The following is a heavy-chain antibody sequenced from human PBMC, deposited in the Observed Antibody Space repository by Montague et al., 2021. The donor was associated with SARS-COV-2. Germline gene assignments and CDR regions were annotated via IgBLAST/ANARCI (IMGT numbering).Heavy chain of an antibody. Sequence: SETLSLTCSVSGGSIGSYYWSWLWLPPATGLEWIGNIHYCGSNTSCPSSKLRVTISIDMPTTQYSLTLSSVSVAATAVYYCSWSLDPSGPDYLAYWGQGTLVTVSS. CDR2: IHYCGSN. J-gene: IGHJ4*02. CDR1: GGSIGSYY. V-gene: IGHV4-59*01. D-gene: IGHD3-10*01. CDR3: SWSLDPSGPDYLAY.